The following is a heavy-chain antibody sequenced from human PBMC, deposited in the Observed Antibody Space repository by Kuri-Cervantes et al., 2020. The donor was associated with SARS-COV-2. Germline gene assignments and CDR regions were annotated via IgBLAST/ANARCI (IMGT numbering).Heavy chain of an antibody. CDR3: ARDGTAGGSYNWFDP. CDR1: GFTFSSYW. J-gene: IGHJ5*02. D-gene: IGHD1-26*01. Sequence: ETLSLTCAASGFTFSSYWMSWVRQAPGKGLEWVANIKQDGSEKYYVDSVKGRFTISRDNAKNSLYLQMNSLRGEDTAVYYCARDGTAGGSYNWFDPWGQGTLVTVSS. V-gene: IGHV3-7*03. CDR2: IKQDGSEK.